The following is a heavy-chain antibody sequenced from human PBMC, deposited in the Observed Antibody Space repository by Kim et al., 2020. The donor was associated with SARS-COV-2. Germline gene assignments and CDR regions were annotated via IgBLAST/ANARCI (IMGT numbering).Heavy chain of an antibody. Sequence: SETLSLTCTVSGGSISSYYWSWIRQPPGKGLEWIGYIYYSGSTNYNPSLKSRVTISVDTSKNQFSLKLSSVTAADTAVYYCARDLKGFSSSWYPYYYYG. CDR2: IYYSGST. CDR3: ARDLKGFSSSWYPYYYYG. J-gene: IGHJ6*01. CDR1: GGSISSYY. D-gene: IGHD6-13*01. V-gene: IGHV4-59*13.